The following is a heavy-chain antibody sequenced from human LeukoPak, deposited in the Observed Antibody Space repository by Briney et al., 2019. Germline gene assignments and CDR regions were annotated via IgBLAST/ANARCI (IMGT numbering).Heavy chain of an antibody. CDR1: EFTFSDYY. CDR3: SRDRGFGELLLSAFDI. J-gene: IGHJ3*02. V-gene: IGHV3-11*01. Sequence: GGSLRLSCAASEFTFSDYYMTWIRQAPGKGLEWVSYISPRGATIYYADSVKGRFTISRDNAKNPLFLQMNSLRAEDTAVYYCSRDRGFGELLLSAFDIWGQGTMVTVSS. D-gene: IGHD3-10*01. CDR2: ISPRGATI.